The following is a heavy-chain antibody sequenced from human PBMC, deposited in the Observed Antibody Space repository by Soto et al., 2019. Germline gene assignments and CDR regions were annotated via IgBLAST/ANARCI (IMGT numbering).Heavy chain of an antibody. V-gene: IGHV3-23*01. D-gene: IGHD6-19*01. CDR2: ISGSGGST. CDR1: GFTFSSYA. CDR3: AKDRYSSGWYGSEEFDY. J-gene: IGHJ4*02. Sequence: AGGSLRLSCAASGFTFSSYAMSWVRQAPGKGLEWVSAISGSGGSTYYADSVKGRFTISRDNSKNTLYLQMNSLRAEDTAVYYCAKDRYSSGWYGSEEFDYWGQGTLVTVSS.